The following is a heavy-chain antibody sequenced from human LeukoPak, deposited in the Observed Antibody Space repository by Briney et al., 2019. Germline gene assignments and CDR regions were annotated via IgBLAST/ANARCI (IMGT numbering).Heavy chain of an antibody. V-gene: IGHV4-39*07. Sequence: SETLSLTCTVSGGSISSSSYYWGWIRQPPGKGLEWIGSIYYSGSTYYNPSLKSRVTISVDTSKNQFSLKLSSVTAADTAVYYCARVSARVGATTDYWGQGTLVTVSS. D-gene: IGHD1-26*01. J-gene: IGHJ4*02. CDR2: IYYSGST. CDR3: ARVSARVGATTDY. CDR1: GGSISSSSYY.